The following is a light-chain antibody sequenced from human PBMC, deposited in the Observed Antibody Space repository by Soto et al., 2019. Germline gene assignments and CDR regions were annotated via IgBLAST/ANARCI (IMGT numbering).Light chain of an antibody. V-gene: IGKV2-30*01. CDR3: MQGTHWQRT. J-gene: IGKJ1*01. Sequence: DVVMTQSPLSLPVTLGQPASISCRSSQSLVYSDGNTYLNWFQQRPGQSPRRLIYNVSNRDSGVPDRLSGSGSGTDFTLTISRVEAEDVGVYYCMQGTHWQRTFGQGTKVEIK. CDR1: QSLVYSDGNTY. CDR2: NVS.